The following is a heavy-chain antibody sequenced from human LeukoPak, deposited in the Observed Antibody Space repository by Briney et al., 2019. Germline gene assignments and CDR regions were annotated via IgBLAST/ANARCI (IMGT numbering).Heavy chain of an antibody. V-gene: IGHV4-34*01. Sequence: PGGSLRLSCAASGFTFSSYAMSWVRQAPGKGLEWIGEINHSGSTNYNPSLKSRVTISVDTSKNQFSLKLSSVTAADTAVYYCARGRSYYYDSSGYPPDYWGQGTLVTVSS. CDR3: ARGRSYYYDSSGYPPDY. J-gene: IGHJ4*02. D-gene: IGHD3-22*01. CDR1: GFTFSSYA. CDR2: INHSGST.